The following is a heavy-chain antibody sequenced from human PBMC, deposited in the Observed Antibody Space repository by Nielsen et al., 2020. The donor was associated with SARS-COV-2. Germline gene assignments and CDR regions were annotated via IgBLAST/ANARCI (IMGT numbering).Heavy chain of an antibody. V-gene: IGHV4-59*13. CDR2: IYYSGST. D-gene: IGHD6-13*01. J-gene: IGHJ1*01. Sequence: PGKGLEWIGYIYYSGSTNYNPSLKSRVTISVDTSKNQFSPKLSSVTAADTAVYYCARGPRSSSWYQDEGSAEYFQHWGQGTLVTVSS. CDR3: ARGPRSSSWYQDEGSAEYFQH.